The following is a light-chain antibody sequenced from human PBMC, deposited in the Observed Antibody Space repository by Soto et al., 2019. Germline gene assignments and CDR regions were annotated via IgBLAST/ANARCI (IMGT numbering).Light chain of an antibody. CDR2: DVT. V-gene: IGLV2-23*02. Sequence: QSALTQPASVSGSLGQSITISCTGTSSDVGSYSLVSWYQQRPGKAPQAMIYDVTKRPSGVSPRFSGSKSGNTASLTISGLQAEDEGNYSCSSFAGSTTLWVFGGGTQLTVL. J-gene: IGLJ3*02. CDR3: SSFAGSTTLWV. CDR1: SSDVGSYSL.